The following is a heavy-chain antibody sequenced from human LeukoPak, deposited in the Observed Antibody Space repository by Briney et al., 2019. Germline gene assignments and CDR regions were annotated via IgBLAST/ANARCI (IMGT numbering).Heavy chain of an antibody. V-gene: IGHV1-69*13. D-gene: IGHD3-3*01. Sequence: EASVKVSCKASGGTFSSYAISWVRQAPGQGLEWMGGIIPIFGTANYAQRFQGRVTITADESTSTAYMELSSLRSEDTAVYYCARGNTIFGVVTIFSGMDVWGQGTTVTVSS. CDR1: GGTFSSYA. CDR3: ARGNTIFGVVTIFSGMDV. CDR2: IIPIFGTA. J-gene: IGHJ6*02.